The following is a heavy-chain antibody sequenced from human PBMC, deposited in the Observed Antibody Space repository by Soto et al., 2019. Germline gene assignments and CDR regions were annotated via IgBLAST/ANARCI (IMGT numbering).Heavy chain of an antibody. J-gene: IGHJ6*02. CDR2: TNPNSGNT. CDR3: ATARTGTTSMDV. D-gene: IGHD1-1*01. CDR1: GYTFTSYD. Sequence: QVQLVQSGAEVKKPGASVKVSCKASGYTFTSYDINWVRQATGQGLGWMGWTNPNSGNTGYAQKFQGRVTMTGNTATSTAYMELSSLRSEDTTVYYCATARTGTTSMDVWGQGTTVTVPS. V-gene: IGHV1-8*01.